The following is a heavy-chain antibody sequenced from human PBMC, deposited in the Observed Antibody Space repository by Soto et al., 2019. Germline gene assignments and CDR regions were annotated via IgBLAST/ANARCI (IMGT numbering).Heavy chain of an antibody. CDR1: GFTFSSYA. J-gene: IGHJ6*02. Sequence: QVQLVESGGGVVQPGRSLRLSCAASGFTFSSYAMHWVRQAPGKGLEWVAVISYDGSNKYYADSVKGRFTISRDNSKNTLYLQMNSLRAEDTAVYYCARGTRWFGEEYYGMDVWGQGTTVTVAS. D-gene: IGHD3-10*01. V-gene: IGHV3-30-3*01. CDR2: ISYDGSNK. CDR3: ARGTRWFGEEYYGMDV.